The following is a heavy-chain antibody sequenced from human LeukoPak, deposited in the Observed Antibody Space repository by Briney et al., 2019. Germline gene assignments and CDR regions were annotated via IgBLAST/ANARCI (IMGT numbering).Heavy chain of an antibody. Sequence: GGSLRLSCAASGFTYTKNWMSWFHQAPGKGLEWVGNVNEDGSEKNYVDSVKGRFTISRDNAKNSVYLQMNNLRVEEMAVYYCARGKGWIDPWGQGTLVTVSS. CDR3: ARGKGWIDP. J-gene: IGHJ5*02. CDR2: VNEDGSEK. CDR1: GFTYTKNW. V-gene: IGHV3-7*01.